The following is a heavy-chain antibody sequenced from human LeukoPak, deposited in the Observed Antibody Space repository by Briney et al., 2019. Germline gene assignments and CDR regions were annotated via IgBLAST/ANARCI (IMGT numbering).Heavy chain of an antibody. Sequence: GGSLRLSCAAAGFTFSSYAMNWVRQAPGKGLEWVSAVTSSGGSTYYADSVRGRFTISRDNSQNTLYLQMNSLRAEDTAVYYCAKYRGVEPAAIPAAPSDYSGQGTLVTVSS. V-gene: IGHV3-23*01. D-gene: IGHD2-2*02. CDR3: AKYRGVEPAAIPAAPSDY. CDR2: VTSSGGST. J-gene: IGHJ4*02. CDR1: GFTFSSYA.